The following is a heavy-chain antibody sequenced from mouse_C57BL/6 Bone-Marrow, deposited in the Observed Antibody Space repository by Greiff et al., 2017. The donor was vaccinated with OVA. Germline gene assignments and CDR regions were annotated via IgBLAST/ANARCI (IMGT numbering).Heavy chain of an antibody. V-gene: IGHV1-59*01. Sequence: QVQLQQPGAELVRPGTSVKLSCKASGYTFTNYWMHWVKQRPGQGLEWIGVIAPSDSYINYNQKFKGRATLTVDTSSSTAYMHLSSLTSEDSAVYYCAYDGSRHYLHYWGQGTALTVSA. CDR1: GYTFTNYW. D-gene: IGHD1-1*01. J-gene: IGHJ2*01. CDR3: AYDGSRHYLHY. CDR2: IAPSDSYI.